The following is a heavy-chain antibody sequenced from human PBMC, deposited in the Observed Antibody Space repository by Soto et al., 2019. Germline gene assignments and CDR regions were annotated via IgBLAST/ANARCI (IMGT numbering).Heavy chain of an antibody. CDR1: GGSISSYY. CDR3: ARLATRYYFDY. J-gene: IGHJ4*02. Sequence: TLSLTCTVSGGSISSYYWSWIRQPPGKGLEWIGYIYYSGSTNYNPSLKSRVTISVDTSKNQFSLKMSSVTAADTAVYYCARLATRYYFDYWGQGTLVTVSS. V-gene: IGHV4-59*01. CDR2: IYYSGST. D-gene: IGHD1-1*01.